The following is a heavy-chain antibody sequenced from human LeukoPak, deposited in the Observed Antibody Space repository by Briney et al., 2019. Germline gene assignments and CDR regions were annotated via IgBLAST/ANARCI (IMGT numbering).Heavy chain of an antibody. Sequence: GGSLRLSCAASGFTFSNYGMHWVRQAPGKGLEGVAFMRYDGSNKYYADSVKGRFTISRDNAKNSLYLQMNSLRAEDTAVYYCAKIPQVATVSVPNFDHWGQGTLVTVPS. J-gene: IGHJ4*02. D-gene: IGHD2-21*01. CDR2: MRYDGSNK. V-gene: IGHV3-30*02. CDR1: GFTFSNYG. CDR3: AKIPQVATVSVPNFDH.